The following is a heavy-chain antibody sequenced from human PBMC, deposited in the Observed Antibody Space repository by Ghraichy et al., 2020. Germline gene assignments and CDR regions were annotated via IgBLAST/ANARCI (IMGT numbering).Heavy chain of an antibody. CDR3: ARIHCSTTSCFYFDS. V-gene: IGHV4-4*02. Sequence: SETLSLTCAVSGGSISSSNWWSWVRQPPGKGLEWIGEIYHGGSTHYNPSLKSRVTISVDKSQNQFSLKLSSVAAADTAMYYCARIHCSTTSCFYFDSWGQGTLVTVSS. J-gene: IGHJ4*02. CDR1: GGSISSSNW. D-gene: IGHD2-2*01. CDR2: IYHGGST.